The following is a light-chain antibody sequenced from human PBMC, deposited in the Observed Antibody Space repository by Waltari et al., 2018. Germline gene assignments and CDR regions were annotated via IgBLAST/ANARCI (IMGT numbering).Light chain of an antibody. Sequence: SYVLTQPPSVSVSPGQTASITCSGDKLGDKYAFWYQQKSGQSPVLVIFQDNKRPSGIPERFSGSNSGNTATLTIRGTQAMDEADYYCQAWDSNTGEVFGGGTKLTVL. CDR1: KLGDKY. J-gene: IGLJ2*01. CDR3: QAWDSNTGEV. CDR2: QDN. V-gene: IGLV3-1*01.